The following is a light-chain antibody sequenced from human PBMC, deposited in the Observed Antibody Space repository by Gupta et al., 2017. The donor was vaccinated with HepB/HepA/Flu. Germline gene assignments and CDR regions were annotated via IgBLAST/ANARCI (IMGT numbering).Light chain of an antibody. V-gene: IGKV3-11*01. CDR2: DAS. CDR3: QQRSNWPLIT. J-gene: IGKJ5*01. Sequence: IVLTQSPATLSLSPGERATLSCRASQSVRSLAWCQQKPGQAPRLLIYDASKRATGIPARFSGSGSGTDFTLTISSLEPEDFAVYYCQQRSNWPLITFGQGTRLEIK. CDR1: QSVRS.